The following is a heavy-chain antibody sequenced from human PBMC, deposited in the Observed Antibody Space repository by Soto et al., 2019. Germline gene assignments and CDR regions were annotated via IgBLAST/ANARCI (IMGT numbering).Heavy chain of an antibody. CDR2: IHAGNGNT. CDR3: ARAACSSTSCYNYYAYGMDV. D-gene: IGHD2-2*01. Sequence: QVQLVQSGPEMKKPGASVKLSCKASGYTFTTYSMHWVRQAPGQRLEWMGWIHAGNGNTEHSQKFQGRVTITRDTSARTAYLELGSLRYEDTAVYYCARAACSSTSCYNYYAYGMDVWGKGTAVPVS. V-gene: IGHV1-3*01. CDR1: GYTFTTYS. J-gene: IGHJ6*04.